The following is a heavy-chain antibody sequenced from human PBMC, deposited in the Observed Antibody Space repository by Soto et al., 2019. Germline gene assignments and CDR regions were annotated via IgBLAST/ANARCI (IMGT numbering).Heavy chain of an antibody. Sequence: EVQLVESGGGLLQPGGPLRLSCAASGFTFSRHAMYWVRQAPGKGLEWVSYISSSGDTTYYADSVKGRFTVSRDNDKASMSLQMNSLRAEDTAVYYCLNGDYYVGQGTLVTVSS. CDR1: GFTFSRHA. D-gene: IGHD4-17*01. J-gene: IGHJ4*02. CDR2: ISSSGDTT. CDR3: LNGDYY. V-gene: IGHV3-48*01.